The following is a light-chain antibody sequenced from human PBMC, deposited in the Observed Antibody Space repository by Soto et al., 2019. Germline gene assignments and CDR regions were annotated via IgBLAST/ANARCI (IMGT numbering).Light chain of an antibody. J-gene: IGKJ3*01. CDR1: QSVSSNY. CDR3: QHYSSSPPEFT. CDR2: GAS. Sequence: EIVLTQSPAPLSLSPGERATLSCRASQSVSSNYLAWYQQRPGQAPRLLIFGASYRATGIPDRFSGSGSGTDFTLTISRLEPEDFAVYYCQHYSSSPPEFTFGPGTKVDSK. V-gene: IGKV3-20*01.